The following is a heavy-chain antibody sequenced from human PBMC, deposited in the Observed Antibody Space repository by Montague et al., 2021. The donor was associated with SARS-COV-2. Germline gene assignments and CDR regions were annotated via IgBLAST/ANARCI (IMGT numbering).Heavy chain of an antibody. V-gene: IGHV4-34*01. Sequence: SETLSLTCDVYGGSFSSYWSWIRQPPGRGLEWVGQISHGGGTNYNPSLXSRVTISVDTSKSQVSLKLSSVTAADTAVYYCASHCGGGRCYFGMDVWGQGTTVTVSS. J-gene: IGHJ6*02. CDR2: ISHGGGT. CDR3: ASHCGGGRCYFGMDV. CDR1: GGSFSSY. D-gene: IGHD2-15*01.